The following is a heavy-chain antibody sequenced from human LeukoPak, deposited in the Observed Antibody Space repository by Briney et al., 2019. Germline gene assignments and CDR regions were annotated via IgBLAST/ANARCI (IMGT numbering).Heavy chain of an antibody. J-gene: IGHJ4*02. V-gene: IGHV3-23*01. Sequence: GGSLRLSCAASGFSFSSYWMHWVRQAPGKGLEWVSGISGSRGSTYYADAVKGRFTISRDNSKNTVYLQMNSLRAEDTAVYYCAKCRSSPGSTSGWAIFDYWGQGTLVTVSS. D-gene: IGHD6-19*01. CDR3: AKCRSSPGSTSGWAIFDY. CDR1: GFSFSSYW. CDR2: ISGSRGST.